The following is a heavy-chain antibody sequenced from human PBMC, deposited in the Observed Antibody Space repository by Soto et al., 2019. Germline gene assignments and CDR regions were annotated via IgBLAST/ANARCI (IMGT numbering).Heavy chain of an antibody. CDR3: AIRGASQWLKF. CDR1: GYSFLNYW. Sequence: GESLKISCKGSGYSFLNYWISWVRQMPGKGLEWMGRIDPSDSYTNYSPSFQGQVTISADKSISTAYLQWSSLKASDTAIYYCAIRGASQWLKFWGQGTLVTVSS. J-gene: IGHJ4*02. D-gene: IGHD6-19*01. CDR2: IDPSDSYT. V-gene: IGHV5-10-1*04.